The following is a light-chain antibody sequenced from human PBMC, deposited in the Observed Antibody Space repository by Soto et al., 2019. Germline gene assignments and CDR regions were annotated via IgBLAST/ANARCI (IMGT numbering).Light chain of an antibody. J-gene: IGLJ3*02. Sequence: QSALTQPRSVSGSPGQSVTISCTGTSSDVGIYNYVSWYQHHPGKAPKLIIYDVIKRPSGVPDRFSGSKSGITASLTISGLQADDEAHYYCCSYAATSTLVSGGGTKLTVL. V-gene: IGLV2-11*01. CDR3: CSYAATSTLV. CDR2: DVI. CDR1: SSDVGIYNY.